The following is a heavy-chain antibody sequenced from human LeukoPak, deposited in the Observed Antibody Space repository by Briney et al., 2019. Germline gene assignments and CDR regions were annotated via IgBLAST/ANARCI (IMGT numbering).Heavy chain of an antibody. Sequence: GGSLRLSCAASGFTFSSYAMSWVRQAPGKGLEWVSAISGSGGSTYYADSVKGRFTISRDNSKNTLYLQMNSLRAEDTAVYYCANGQWLGHFGYWSQGTLVTVSS. CDR3: ANGQWLGHFGY. V-gene: IGHV3-23*01. CDR2: ISGSGGST. J-gene: IGHJ4*02. CDR1: GFTFSSYA. D-gene: IGHD6-19*01.